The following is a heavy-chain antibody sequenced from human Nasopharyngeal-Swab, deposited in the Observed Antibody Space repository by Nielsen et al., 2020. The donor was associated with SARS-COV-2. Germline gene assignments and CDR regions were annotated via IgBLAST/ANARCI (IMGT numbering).Heavy chain of an antibody. CDR2: IYHSGST. J-gene: IGHJ5*02. CDR1: GGSISSGGYS. Sequence: SETLSLTCAVSGGSISSGGYSWSWIRQPQGKGLEWLGYIYHSGSTYYNPSLKSRVTMSVDTSKNQFSLKLGSVTAADTAVYFCARGKGWYCRGESCPNWFDPWGQGTLVTVSS. D-gene: IGHD2-15*01. CDR3: ARGKGWYCRGESCPNWFDP. V-gene: IGHV4-30-2*01.